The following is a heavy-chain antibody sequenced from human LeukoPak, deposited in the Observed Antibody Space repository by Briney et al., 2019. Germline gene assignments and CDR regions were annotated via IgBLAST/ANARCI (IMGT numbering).Heavy chain of an antibody. CDR1: GYSFPNYW. Sequence: GESLKISCKGSGYSFPNYWVSWVRQLPGKGLEWMGRIDPSDSYIDYSPSFQGHVTISVDKSISTAYLQWSSLKASDTATYYCARFRYTDEVYWGQGTSVTVSS. CDR2: IDPSDSYI. D-gene: IGHD1-1*01. J-gene: IGHJ4*02. CDR3: ARFRYTDEVY. V-gene: IGHV5-10-1*01.